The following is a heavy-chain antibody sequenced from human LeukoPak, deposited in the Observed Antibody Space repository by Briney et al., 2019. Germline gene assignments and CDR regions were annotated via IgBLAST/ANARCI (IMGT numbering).Heavy chain of an antibody. CDR3: AKVFTDYYDLGGYYYYMDV. CDR2: IRYDGSNK. D-gene: IGHD3-22*01. V-gene: IGHV3-30*02. CDR1: GFTFSSYG. J-gene: IGHJ6*03. Sequence: GGSLRLSCAASGFTFSSYGMHWVRQAPGKGLEWVAFIRYDGSNKYYADSVKGRFTISRDNSKNTLYLQMNSLRAEDTAVYYCAKVFTDYYDLGGYYYYMDVWGKGTTVTISS.